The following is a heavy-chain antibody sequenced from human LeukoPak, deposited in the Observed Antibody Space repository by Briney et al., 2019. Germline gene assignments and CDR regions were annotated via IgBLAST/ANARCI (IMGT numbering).Heavy chain of an antibody. Sequence: PGGSLRLSCAASGFTFSSYGMSWVRQAPGKGLEWVSAISGSGGSTYYADSVKGRFTISRDNSKNTLYLQMNSLRAEDTAVYYCARDWPDRRAGVGDYWGQGTLVTVSS. CDR3: ARDWPDRRAGVGDY. D-gene: IGHD6-19*01. V-gene: IGHV3-23*01. CDR1: GFTFSSYG. J-gene: IGHJ4*02. CDR2: ISGSGGST.